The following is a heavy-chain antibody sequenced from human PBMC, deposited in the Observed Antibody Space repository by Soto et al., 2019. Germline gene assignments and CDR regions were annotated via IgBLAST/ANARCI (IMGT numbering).Heavy chain of an antibody. D-gene: IGHD5-18*01. CDR3: ARGGSRRLQLWFVFDY. Sequence: EVQLVESGGGLIQPGGSLRLSCAASGLTVSSNYMSWVRQAPGKGLEWVSVIYSGGSTYYADSVKDRFTISRDNSKNTLYLQLNGLRAEDTAVYYCARGGSRRLQLWFVFDYWGQGTLVTVSS. J-gene: IGHJ4*02. V-gene: IGHV3-53*01. CDR1: GLTVSSNY. CDR2: IYSGGST.